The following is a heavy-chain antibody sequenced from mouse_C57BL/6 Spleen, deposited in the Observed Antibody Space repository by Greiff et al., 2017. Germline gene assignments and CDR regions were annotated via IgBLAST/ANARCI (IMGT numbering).Heavy chain of an antibody. V-gene: IGHV1-22*01. CDR3: AIGLHYAMDY. CDR2: INPNNGGT. J-gene: IGHJ4*01. CDR1: GYTFTDYN. D-gene: IGHD2-4*01. Sequence: EVKLMESGPELVKPGASVTMSCKASGYTFTDYNMHWVKQSHGKSLEWIGYINPNNGGTSYNQKFKGKATLTVNKSSSTAYMELRSLTSEDSAVXYCAIGLHYAMDYWGQGTSVTVSS.